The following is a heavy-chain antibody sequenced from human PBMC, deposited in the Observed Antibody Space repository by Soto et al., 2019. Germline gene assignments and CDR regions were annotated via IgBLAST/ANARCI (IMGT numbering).Heavy chain of an antibody. D-gene: IGHD6-13*01. J-gene: IGHJ6*02. CDR2: ISGSGGST. CDR3: ARGGRDSSSWYLHYYYGMDV. Sequence: WGSLRLSCAASGFTFSSYAMSWVRQAPGKGLEWVSAISGSGGSTYYADSVKGRFTISRDNSKNTLYLQMNSLRAEDTAVYYCARGGRDSSSWYLHYYYGMDVWGQGTTVTVSS. V-gene: IGHV3-23*01. CDR1: GFTFSSYA.